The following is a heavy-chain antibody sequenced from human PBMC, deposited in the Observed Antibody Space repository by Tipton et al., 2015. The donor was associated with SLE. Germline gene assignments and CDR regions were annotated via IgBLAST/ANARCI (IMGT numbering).Heavy chain of an antibody. J-gene: IGHJ4*02. D-gene: IGHD6-19*01. CDR2: IYYDGSA. V-gene: IGHV4-39*07. CDR3: ATVRFQRDGWYPWDF. Sequence: TLSLTCFVSGASVRSTSYHWGWIRQPPGKGLEWIGNIYYDGSAYYTPSLESRVSISVDTSKNQVSLRLASVSAADTAVYYCATVRFQRDGWYPWDFWGQGTLVTV. CDR1: GASVRSTSYH.